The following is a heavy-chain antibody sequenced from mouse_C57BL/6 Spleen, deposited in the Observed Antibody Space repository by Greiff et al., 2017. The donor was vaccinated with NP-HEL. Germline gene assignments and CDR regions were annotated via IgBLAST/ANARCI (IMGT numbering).Heavy chain of an antibody. Sequence: EVKVEESGGGLVKPGGSLKLSCAASGFTFSSYAMSWVRQTPEKRLEWVATISDGGSYTYYPDSVKGRFTISRDNAKNTLYLQMSSLKSEDTAMYYCAREDYGSSLDYWGQGTTLTVSS. CDR1: GFTFSSYA. D-gene: IGHD1-1*01. CDR3: AREDYGSSLDY. J-gene: IGHJ2*01. V-gene: IGHV5-6*03. CDR2: ISDGGSYT.